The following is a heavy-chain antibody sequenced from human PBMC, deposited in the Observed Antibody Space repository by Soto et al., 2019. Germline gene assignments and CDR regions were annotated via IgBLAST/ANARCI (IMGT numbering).Heavy chain of an antibody. CDR2: INSDGSST. CDR3: ARVPLPASYYYYGMDV. J-gene: IGHJ6*02. Sequence: EVQLVESGGGLVQPGGSLRLSCAGSGFTFSSYWMHWVRQAPGKGLVWVSRINSDGSSTSYADSVKGRFTISRDNAKNTLYLQMNSLRAEDTAVYYCARVPLPASYYYYGMDVWGQGTTVTVSS. V-gene: IGHV3-74*01. CDR1: GFTFSSYW.